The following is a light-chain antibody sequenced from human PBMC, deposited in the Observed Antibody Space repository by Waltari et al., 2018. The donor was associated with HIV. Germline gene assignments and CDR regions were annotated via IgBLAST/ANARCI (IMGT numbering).Light chain of an antibody. CDR1: KLGNKY. CDR3: QAWDSSTVV. V-gene: IGLV3-1*01. Sequence: SYELTQPPSMSVSPGQAASITCSGDKLGNKYACWYQQKPGQSPVFVIYHDSKRPSGIPERFSGSNSGNTATLTISGTQAMDEADYYCQAWDSSTVVFGGGTKLTVL. CDR2: HDS. J-gene: IGLJ2*01.